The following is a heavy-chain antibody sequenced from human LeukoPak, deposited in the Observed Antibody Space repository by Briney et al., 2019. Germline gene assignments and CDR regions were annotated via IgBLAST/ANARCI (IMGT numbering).Heavy chain of an antibody. CDR2: IYTSGST. D-gene: IGHD3-22*01. V-gene: IGHV4-61*02. CDR1: GGSISSGDYF. J-gene: IGHJ4*02. Sequence: PSQTLSLTCTVSGGSISSGDYFWNWIRQPAGKGLEWIGRIYTSGSTNYNPSLKSRVTISVDTSKNQFSLKLSSVTAADTAVYYCAFGSGYPDYFDYWGQGTLVTVSS. CDR3: AFGSGYPDYFDY.